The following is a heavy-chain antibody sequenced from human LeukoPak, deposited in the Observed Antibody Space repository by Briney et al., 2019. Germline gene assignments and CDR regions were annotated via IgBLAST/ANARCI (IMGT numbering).Heavy chain of an antibody. V-gene: IGHV5-51*01. Sequence: GASLNTSSTGSGYNFDTYRIAGVRPMPGKGLEWMGMIYPGNSNTRYSTSFQGQVTFSADKSLTTAYLQWTTLTASDTAMYDCARQGSTFENYYAFYMDVWGRGTTVTVSS. CDR2: IYPGNSNT. D-gene: IGHD2-2*01. J-gene: IGHJ6*03. CDR1: GYNFDTYR. CDR3: ARQGSTFENYYAFYMDV.